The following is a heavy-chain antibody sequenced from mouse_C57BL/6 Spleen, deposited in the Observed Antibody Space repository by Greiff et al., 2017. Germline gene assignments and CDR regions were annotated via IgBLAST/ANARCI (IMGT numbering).Heavy chain of an antibody. CDR1: GYTFTDYN. J-gene: IGHJ1*03. Sequence: VQLQQSGPELVKPGASVKMSCKASGYTFTDYNMHWVKQSHGKSLEWIGYINPNNGGTSYNQKFKGKATWTVNKSSSTAYMELRSLTSEDSAVYYCADDYGSSYGETDWYFDVWGTGTTVTVSS. V-gene: IGHV1-22*01. D-gene: IGHD1-1*01. CDR2: INPNNGGT. CDR3: ADDYGSSYGETDWYFDV.